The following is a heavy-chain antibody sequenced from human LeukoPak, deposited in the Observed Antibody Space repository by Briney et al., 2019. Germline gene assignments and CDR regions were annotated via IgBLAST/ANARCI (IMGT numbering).Heavy chain of an antibody. J-gene: IGHJ3*02. V-gene: IGHV4-61*02. Sequence: SQTLSLTCTVSGGSISGGSYYWSWIRQPAGKGLEWIGRIYTSGSINYNPSLKSRVTISVDTSKNQFSLRLNSVTAADTAVYYCARDPGGYCTNGVCYSARAFDIWGQGTMVTVSS. CDR3: ARDPGGYCTNGVCYSARAFDI. CDR1: GGSISGGSYY. CDR2: IYTSGSI. D-gene: IGHD2-8*01.